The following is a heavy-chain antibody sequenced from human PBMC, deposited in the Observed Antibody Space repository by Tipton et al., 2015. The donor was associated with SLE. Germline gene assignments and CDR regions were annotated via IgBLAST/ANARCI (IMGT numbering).Heavy chain of an antibody. J-gene: IGHJ5*02. CDR3: ARGTVCSSTSCYANWFDP. V-gene: IGHV4-59*08. D-gene: IGHD2-2*01. CDR1: GAPIMNYY. Sequence: TLSLTCTVSGAPIMNYYWSWIRQPPGKGLEWIGYVHDSGRTNYNPSLKSRIAIFVDTSKNEFSLELTSVTATDTAVYYCARGTVCSSTSCYANWFDPWGQGTLVTVSS. CDR2: VHDSGRT.